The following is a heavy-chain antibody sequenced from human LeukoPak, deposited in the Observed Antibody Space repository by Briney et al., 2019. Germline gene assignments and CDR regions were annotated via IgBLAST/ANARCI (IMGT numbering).Heavy chain of an antibody. CDR1: GFTFSSYA. V-gene: IGHV3-33*08. J-gene: IGHJ3*02. CDR3: AREQWLVPSAFDI. Sequence: GGSLRLSCAASGFTFSSYAMSWVRQAPGKGLEWVAVIWYDGSNKYYVDSVKGRFTISRDNSKNTLYLQMNSLRAEDTAVYYCAREQWLVPSAFDIWGQGTMVTVSS. D-gene: IGHD6-19*01. CDR2: IWYDGSNK.